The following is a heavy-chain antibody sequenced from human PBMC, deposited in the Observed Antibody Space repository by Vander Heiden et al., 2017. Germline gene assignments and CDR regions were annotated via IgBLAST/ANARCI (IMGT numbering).Heavy chain of an antibody. D-gene: IGHD3-22*01. J-gene: IGHJ3*02. CDR3: ARASIYYYDAFDI. CDR1: GFSFSSYW. V-gene: IGHV3-7*01. Sequence: EVQLVEPGGGLVQPGGSVRLSCAASGFSFSSYWMSWVRQAPGKGLEWVANIKQDGSEKYYVDSVKGRFTISRDNAKNSLYLQMNSLRAEDTAVYYCARASIYYYDAFDIWGQGTMVTVSS. CDR2: IKQDGSEK.